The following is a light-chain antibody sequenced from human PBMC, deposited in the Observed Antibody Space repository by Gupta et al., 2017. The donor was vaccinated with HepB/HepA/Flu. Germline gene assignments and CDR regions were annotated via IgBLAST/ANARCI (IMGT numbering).Light chain of an antibody. V-gene: IGLV1-47*01. J-gene: IGLJ2*01. Sequence: QSVLTQPPSASGTPGQRVTISCSGSSSNIGSNYVYWYQQLPGTAPKLLIYRNDHRPSGVPDRFSGSKSGTSAYLDISGLRSEDESDYYCATWGDSLSGPVFGGGTKLNVL. CDR3: ATWGDSLSGPV. CDR1: SSNIGSNY. CDR2: RND.